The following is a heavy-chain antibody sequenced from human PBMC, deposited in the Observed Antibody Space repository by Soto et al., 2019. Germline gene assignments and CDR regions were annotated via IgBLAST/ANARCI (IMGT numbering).Heavy chain of an antibody. CDR2: IYQSKSS. CDR1: GGSVTSGGHS. J-gene: IGHJ1*01. V-gene: IGHV4-30-2*01. D-gene: IGHD3-16*02. CDR3: ARGDTRLGELSHDY. Sequence: TLSLPCVVSGGSVTSGGHSWSWIRQAPGKGLEWVGSIYQSKSSYYNPSLRSRVAISVDRSNNQVSLRMTSVTAADTAIYYCARGDTRLGELSHDYWGQGTLVTVSS.